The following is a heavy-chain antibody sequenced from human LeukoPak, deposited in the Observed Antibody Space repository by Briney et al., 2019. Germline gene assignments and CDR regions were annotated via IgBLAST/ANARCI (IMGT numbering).Heavy chain of an antibody. CDR2: ISGSGDRT. D-gene: IGHD3-10*01. Sequence: QSGGSLRLSCAASGFTFSSYAMTWVRQAPGKGLEWVSAISGSGDRTYSADSVKGRFTISRDNSKNTLYLQMNSLRAEDTAVYYCARGPSSGSYGVTWFDPWGQGTLVTVSS. J-gene: IGHJ5*02. V-gene: IGHV3-23*01. CDR1: GFTFSSYA. CDR3: ARGPSSGSYGVTWFDP.